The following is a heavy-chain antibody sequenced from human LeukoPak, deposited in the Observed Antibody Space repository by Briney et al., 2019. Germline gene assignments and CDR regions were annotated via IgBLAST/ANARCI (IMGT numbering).Heavy chain of an antibody. CDR1: GFTFSSYW. D-gene: IGHD3-22*01. V-gene: IGHV3-74*01. Sequence: GGSLRLSCAASGFTFSSYWMHWVRQAPGKGLVWVSRINSDGSSTSYADSVKGRFTISRDNAKNSLYLQMNSLRAEDTAVYYCARDLFNGSEDYYDSSGHDYWGQGTLVTVSS. CDR3: ARDLFNGSEDYYDSSGHDY. CDR2: INSDGSST. J-gene: IGHJ4*02.